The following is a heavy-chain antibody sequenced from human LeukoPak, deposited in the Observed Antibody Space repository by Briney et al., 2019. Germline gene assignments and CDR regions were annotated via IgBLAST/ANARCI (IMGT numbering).Heavy chain of an antibody. CDR1: GYTFTGYY. V-gene: IGHV1-2*02. CDR3: ARLAAVPG. J-gene: IGHJ1*01. Sequence: ASVKVSCKASGYTFTGYYLHWVRQAPGQGLEWMGWIHPARGGTNYAQKFQGRVTMTRDTSVSTAYMELSSLRSDDTAVYYCARLAAVPGWGQGTLVIVSS. CDR2: IHPARGGT. D-gene: IGHD6-19*01.